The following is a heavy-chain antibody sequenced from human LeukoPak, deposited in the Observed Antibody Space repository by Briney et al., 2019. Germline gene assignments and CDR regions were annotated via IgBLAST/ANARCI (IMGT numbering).Heavy chain of an antibody. CDR3: ARGIGTYYYDSSGYYSLGY. CDR2: INHSGST. D-gene: IGHD3-22*01. CDR1: GGSFSGYY. V-gene: IGHV4-34*01. Sequence: SETLSLTCAVYGGSFSGYYWSWIRQPPGKGLEWIGEINHSGSTNYNPSLKSRVTISVDTSKNQFSLKLSSVTAADTAVYYCARGIGTYYYDSSGYYSLGYWGQGTLVTVSS. J-gene: IGHJ4*02.